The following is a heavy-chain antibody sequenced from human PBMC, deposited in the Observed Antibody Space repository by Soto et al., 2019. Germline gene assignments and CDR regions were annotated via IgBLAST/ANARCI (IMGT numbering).Heavy chain of an antibody. CDR3: ASGARYCSSTSCYSYGMDV. V-gene: IGHV1-69*01. J-gene: IGHJ6*02. D-gene: IGHD2-2*01. CDR1: GGTFSSYA. CDR2: IIPIFGTA. Sequence: QVQLVQSGAEVKKPGSSVKVSCKASGGTFSSYAISWVRQAPGQGLAWMGGIIPIFGTANYAQKFQGRVTITADESTSTAYMELSSLRSEDTAVYYCASGARYCSSTSCYSYGMDVWGQGTTVTVSS.